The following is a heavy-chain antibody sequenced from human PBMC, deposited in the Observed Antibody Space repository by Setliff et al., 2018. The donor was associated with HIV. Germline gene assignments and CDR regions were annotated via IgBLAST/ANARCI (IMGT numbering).Heavy chain of an antibody. V-gene: IGHV4-39*01. Sequence: LSLTCTVSGGSISGSSYYWGWIRQPPGKGLEWIGSIYYSGSTYYTPSLKSRVTISVDTSKNQFSLKLGSVTAADTAVFYCARTSVITLALDYWGQETLVTVSS. CDR2: IYYSGST. CDR1: GGSISGSSYY. D-gene: IGHD3-16*01. J-gene: IGHJ4*02. CDR3: ARTSVITLALDY.